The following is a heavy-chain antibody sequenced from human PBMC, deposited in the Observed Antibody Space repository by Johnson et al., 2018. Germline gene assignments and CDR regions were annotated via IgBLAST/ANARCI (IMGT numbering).Heavy chain of an antibody. J-gene: IGHJ3*01. CDR2: IGSGGNI. CDR1: TFLTSYH. V-gene: IGHV3-48*02. Sequence: VQLVESGGGLAQXGESXRLXCSVSTFLTSYHMNWVRQAPGKGLEGLSYIGSGGNIYYADSVKGRFTISRDHANNSLYLQMNSLRDEDTALDYCVSDQAYALNDWRHVAMVIVSS. CDR3: VSDQAYALND.